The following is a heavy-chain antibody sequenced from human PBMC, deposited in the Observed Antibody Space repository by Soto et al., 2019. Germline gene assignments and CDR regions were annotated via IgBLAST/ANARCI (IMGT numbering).Heavy chain of an antibody. V-gene: IGHV1-8*01. CDR2: MNPNSGNT. CDR1: GYTFATYD. CDR3: ARSDGYNFNWLDS. Sequence: QVQLVQSGAEVKTPGASVKVSCKASGYTFATYDINWVRQAPGQGLEWMGWMNPNSGNTGYAQKFQGRLTMPRDTGVSVAPMELSSLRNEDTAVYSCARSDGYNFNWLDSWGQGTLVPVSA. D-gene: IGHD2-21*01. J-gene: IGHJ5*01.